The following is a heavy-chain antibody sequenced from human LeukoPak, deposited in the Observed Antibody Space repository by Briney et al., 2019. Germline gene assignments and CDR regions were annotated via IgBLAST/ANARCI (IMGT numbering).Heavy chain of an antibody. J-gene: IGHJ5*02. CDR3: ARARIMVGSGSYYMGFDP. CDR2: INHSGST. Sequence: PSETLSLTCAVYGGSFSGYYWSWIRQPPGKGLEWIGEINHSGSTNYNPSLKSRVTISVDTSKNQFSLKLSSVTAADTAVYYCARARIMVGSGSYYMGFDPWGQGTLVTVSS. D-gene: IGHD3-10*01. V-gene: IGHV4-34*01. CDR1: GGSFSGYY.